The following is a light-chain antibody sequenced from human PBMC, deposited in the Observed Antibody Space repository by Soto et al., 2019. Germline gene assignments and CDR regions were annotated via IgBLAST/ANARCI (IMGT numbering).Light chain of an antibody. CDR1: QFVSTR. V-gene: IGKV3-15*01. CDR3: QEYFQWPPGM. J-gene: IGKJ1*01. Sequence: EIVVTQSPATLSASPGERVTLTCRASQFVSTRLAWYQQRPGQVPRLLLYDAYTRALRISARFSGSGSGTEFTLTISSLQSEDFALYYCQEYFQWPPGMFGPGTKVDIK. CDR2: DAY.